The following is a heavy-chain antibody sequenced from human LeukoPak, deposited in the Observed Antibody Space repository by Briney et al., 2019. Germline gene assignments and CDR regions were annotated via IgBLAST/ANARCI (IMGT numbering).Heavy chain of an antibody. J-gene: IGHJ3*02. CDR1: GFTFSSHA. V-gene: IGHV3-74*01. D-gene: IGHD3-16*01. Sequence: GGSLRLSCATSGFTFSSHAMNWVRQAPGKGLVWVSRINSDGSGTTYADSVKSRFTISRDNAKNTLYLQMSSLRVEDTAVYYCANGYTSTYYNALDIRGQGTMVTVSS. CDR3: ANGYTSTYYNALDI. CDR2: INSDGSGT.